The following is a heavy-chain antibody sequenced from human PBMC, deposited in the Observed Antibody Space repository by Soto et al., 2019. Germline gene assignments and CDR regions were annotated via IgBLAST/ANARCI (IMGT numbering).Heavy chain of an antibody. V-gene: IGHV3-30-3*01. Sequence: PWGSLRHSCVASGFIFIDYAIHLARHSPCKGLEWVALISPAGTNQYYADSAKGRFTISRDNSKNTLYLQMNSLRPEDTGLYYCARENSRISPRLFQHWGHGTLVTVSS. CDR3: ARENSRISPRLFQH. J-gene: IGHJ1*01. CDR2: ISPAGTNQ. D-gene: IGHD6-6*01. CDR1: GFIFIDYA.